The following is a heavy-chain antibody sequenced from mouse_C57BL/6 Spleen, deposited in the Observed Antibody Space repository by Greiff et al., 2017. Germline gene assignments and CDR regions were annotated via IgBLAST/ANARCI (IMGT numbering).Heavy chain of an antibody. D-gene: IGHD1-1*01. J-gene: IGHJ2*01. CDR3: ARGPTTVVAPLDY. CDR2: IYPGDGDT. CDR1: GYAFSSSW. V-gene: IGHV1-82*01. Sequence: QVQLQQSGPELVKPGASVKISCKASGYAFSSSWMNWVKQRPGKGLEWIGRIYPGDGDTNYNGKFKGKATLTADKSSSTAYMQLSSLTSEDSAVYFCARGPTTVVAPLDYWGQGTTLTVSS.